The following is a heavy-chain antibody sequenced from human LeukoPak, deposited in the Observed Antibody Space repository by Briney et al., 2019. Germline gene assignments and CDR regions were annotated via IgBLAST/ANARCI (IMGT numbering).Heavy chain of an antibody. CDR3: ARHTAATSRSASFQQ. J-gene: IGHJ1*01. D-gene: IGHD2-15*01. V-gene: IGHV3-74*03. CDR1: GFTFSSYW. CDR2: INGDGSRT. Sequence: AGGSLRLSCAASGFTFSSYWMYWVRQAPGKGLVWVSRINGDGSRTTYADSVKGRFTISRDNAKNTLYLQMNSLKTEDTAVYYCARHTAATSRSASFQQWGQGTLVTVSS.